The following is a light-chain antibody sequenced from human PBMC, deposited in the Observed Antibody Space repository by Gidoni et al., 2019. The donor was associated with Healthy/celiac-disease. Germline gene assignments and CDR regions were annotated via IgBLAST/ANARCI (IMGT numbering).Light chain of an antibody. CDR2: GAS. CDR3: QQYNNWPPGS. J-gene: IGKJ2*04. CDR1: QSVSSN. Sequence: EIVMQQSPATLSVSPGERATLSCSASQSVSSNLAWYQQKPGQAPRLLIYGASTRATGIPARFSGSGSGTEFTLTISSLQSEDFAVYYCQQYNNWPPGSFGQGTKLEIK. V-gene: IGKV3-15*01.